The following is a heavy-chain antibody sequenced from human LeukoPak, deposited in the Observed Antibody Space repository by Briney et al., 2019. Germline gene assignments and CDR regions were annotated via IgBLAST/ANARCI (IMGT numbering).Heavy chain of an antibody. D-gene: IGHD6-13*01. CDR1: GFTFSSYA. J-gene: IGHJ5*02. Sequence: GGSLRLSGAASGFTFSSYAMSWVRQAPGKGLEWVSAISGSGGSTYYADSVKGRFTISRDNSKNTLYLQMNSLRAEDTAVYYCAKSVRGIAAAGTRSWFDPWGQGTLVTVSS. CDR2: ISGSGGST. CDR3: AKSVRGIAAAGTRSWFDP. V-gene: IGHV3-23*01.